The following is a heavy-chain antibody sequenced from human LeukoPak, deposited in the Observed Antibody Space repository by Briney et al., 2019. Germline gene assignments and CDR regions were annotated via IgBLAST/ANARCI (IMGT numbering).Heavy chain of an antibody. CDR2: IYYSGST. J-gene: IGHJ5*02. Sequence: SETLSLTCTVSGGSISSSSYYWGWIRQPPGKGLEWIGSIYYSGSTYYNPSLKSRVTISVDTSKNQFSLKLSSVTAADTAVYYCARGIGYSYGYDHNWFDPWGQRTLVTVSS. V-gene: IGHV4-39*07. D-gene: IGHD5-18*01. CDR3: ARGIGYSYGYDHNWFDP. CDR1: GGSISSSSYY.